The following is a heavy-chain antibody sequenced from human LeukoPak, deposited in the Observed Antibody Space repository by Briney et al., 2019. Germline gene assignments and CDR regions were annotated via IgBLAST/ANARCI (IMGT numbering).Heavy chain of an antibody. CDR1: GGSISSYY. V-gene: IGHV4-4*08. J-gene: IGHJ4*02. D-gene: IGHD4-11*01. Sequence: PSETLSLTCTVSGGSISSYYWSWIRQPPGKGLEWIGRIYTSGSTNYNPSLKSRVTISVDTSKNQFSLKLSSVTAADTAVYYCARMTPDYLMDYWGQGTLVTVSS. CDR2: IYTSGST. CDR3: ARMTPDYLMDY.